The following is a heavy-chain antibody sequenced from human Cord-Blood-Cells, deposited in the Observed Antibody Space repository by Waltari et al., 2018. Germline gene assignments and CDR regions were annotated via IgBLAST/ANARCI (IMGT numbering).Heavy chain of an antibody. V-gene: IGHV1-69*01. CDR2: IIPIFGTA. CDR3: ASRSGYSSSWNYFDY. J-gene: IGHJ4*02. D-gene: IGHD6-13*01. CDR1: GGTFSSYA. Sequence: QVQLAQSGAEVKKPGSSVKVPCKASGGTFSSYAISWVRQAAGQGLEWMGGIIPIFGTANYAQKFQGRVTITADESTSTAYMELSSLRSEDTAVYYCASRSGYSSSWNYFDYWGQGTLVTVSS.